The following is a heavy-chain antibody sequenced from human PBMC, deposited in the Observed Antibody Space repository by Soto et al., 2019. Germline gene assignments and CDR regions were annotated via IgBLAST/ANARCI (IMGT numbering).Heavy chain of an antibody. CDR1: GFTFSSYS. CDR2: INSSSSYI. Sequence: EVQLVESGGGLVKPGGSLRLSCAASGFTFSSYSMNWVRQAPGKGLEWVSSINSSSSYIYYADSLKGRFTISRDNAKNSLYLQRNSLRAEDTAVYYCARVTTVTTPFDHWGQGTLGTVSS. CDR3: ARVTTVTTPFDH. D-gene: IGHD4-17*01. J-gene: IGHJ4*02. V-gene: IGHV3-21*01.